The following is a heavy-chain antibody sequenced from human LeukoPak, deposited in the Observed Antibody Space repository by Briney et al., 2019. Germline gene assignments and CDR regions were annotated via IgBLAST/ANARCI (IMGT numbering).Heavy chain of an antibody. J-gene: IGHJ4*02. Sequence: GGSLRLSCAASGFSFNTYGMTWVRQAPGKGLEWVSAISGSGANTWYAQSVRGRFTISRDNSKNMLYLQMNTLTAEDSAVYFCPKIYDSTAYYYFFDSWGQGTLVTVSS. CDR2: ISGSGANT. CDR1: GFSFNTYG. D-gene: IGHD3-22*01. V-gene: IGHV3-23*01. CDR3: PKIYDSTAYYYFFDS.